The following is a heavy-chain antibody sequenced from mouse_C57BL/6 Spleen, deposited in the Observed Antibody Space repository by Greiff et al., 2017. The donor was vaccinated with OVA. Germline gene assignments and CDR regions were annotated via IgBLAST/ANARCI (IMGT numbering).Heavy chain of an antibody. CDR3: ARDPTMITKYAMDY. V-gene: IGHV5-17*01. J-gene: IGHJ4*01. CDR2: ISSGSSTI. D-gene: IGHD2-4*01. CDR1: GFTFSDYG. Sequence: EVQVVESGGGLVKHGGSLKLSCAASGFTFSDYGMHWVRQAPEKGLEWVAYISSGSSTIYYADTVKGRFTISRDNAKNTLFLQMTSLRSEDTAMYYCARDPTMITKYAMDYWGQGTSVTVSS.